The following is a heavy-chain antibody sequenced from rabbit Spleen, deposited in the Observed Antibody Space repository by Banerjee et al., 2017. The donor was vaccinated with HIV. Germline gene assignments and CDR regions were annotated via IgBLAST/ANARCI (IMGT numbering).Heavy chain of an antibody. CDR2: ITTTTSGYT. CDR1: GFTLTGGAL. D-gene: IGHD1-1*01. V-gene: IGHV1S40*01. J-gene: IGHJ4*01. Sequence: QSLEESGGDLVKPGASLTLTCTASGFTLTGGALCWFRQAPGKGPEWIACITTTTSGYTYYVSWAKGRFTISKSSSTTVTLQMTSLTAADTASYFCAREEVGVKGYLYLWGPGTLVTVS. CDR3: AREEVGVKGYLYL.